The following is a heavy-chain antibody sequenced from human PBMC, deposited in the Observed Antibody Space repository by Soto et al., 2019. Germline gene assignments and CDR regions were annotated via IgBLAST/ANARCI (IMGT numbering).Heavy chain of an antibody. V-gene: IGHV3-23*01. CDR2: ISGSGGST. CDR3: ASPGYIVVVVAATWAFDI. D-gene: IGHD2-15*01. J-gene: IGHJ3*02. CDR1: GFTFSSYA. Sequence: PGGSLRLSCAASGFTFSSYAMSWVRQAPGKGLEWVSAISGSGGSTYYADSVKGRFTISRDNSKNTLYLQMNSLRAEDTAVYYCASPGYIVVVVAATWAFDIWGQGTMVTVSS.